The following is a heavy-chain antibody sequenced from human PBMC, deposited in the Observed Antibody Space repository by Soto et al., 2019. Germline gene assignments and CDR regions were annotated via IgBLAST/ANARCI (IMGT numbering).Heavy chain of an antibody. Sequence: QVQLVQSGAEVKKPGASVKVSCEASGYTFIDYYMHWVRQAPGQGFEWMGSISPKSGGTNYAQKFQGRVTMTWDTSLITAYMQLSSLMSEDTAVYYCARPPGYISDWYYFDLWGQGTLVTVSS. V-gene: IGHV1-2*02. CDR1: GYTFIDYY. CDR2: ISPKSGGT. J-gene: IGHJ4*02. D-gene: IGHD6-19*01. CDR3: ARPPGYISDWYYFDL.